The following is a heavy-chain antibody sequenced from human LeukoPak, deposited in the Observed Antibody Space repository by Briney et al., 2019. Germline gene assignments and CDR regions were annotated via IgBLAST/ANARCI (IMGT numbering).Heavy chain of an antibody. V-gene: IGHV3-21*04. J-gene: IGHJ4*02. D-gene: IGHD6-19*01. Sequence: PGGSLRLSCAASGFTFSSYNMNWVRQAPGKGLEWVSSISSSSSYIYYADSVKGRFTISRDNSKNSLYLQMSSLRSEDTALYYCAKDLSTSGWILDYWGQGTLVTVSS. CDR1: GFTFSSYN. CDR2: ISSSSSYI. CDR3: AKDLSTSGWILDY.